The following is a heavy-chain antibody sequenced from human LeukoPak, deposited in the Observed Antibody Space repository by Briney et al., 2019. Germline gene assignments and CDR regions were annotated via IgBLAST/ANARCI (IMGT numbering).Heavy chain of an antibody. Sequence: GGSLRLSCAASGFTVSSNYMSWVRQAPGKGLEWVSVIYSGGSTYYADSVKGRFTISRDNCKNTLYLQMNSLRAEDTAVYYCARATYYDSSGYYSLSTGAFDIWGQGTMVTVSS. J-gene: IGHJ3*02. CDR3: ARATYYDSSGYYSLSTGAFDI. V-gene: IGHV3-66*01. CDR2: IYSGGST. CDR1: GFTVSSNY. D-gene: IGHD3-22*01.